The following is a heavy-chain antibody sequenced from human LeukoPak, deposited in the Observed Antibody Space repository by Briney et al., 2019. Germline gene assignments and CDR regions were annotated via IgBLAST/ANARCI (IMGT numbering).Heavy chain of an antibody. CDR2: IIPIFGTA. Sequence: SVKVSCKASGGTFSSYAISWVRQAPGQGLEWMGGIIPIFGTANYAQKFQGRVTITADESTSTAYMELSSLRSEDTAVYYCARCSSFYPYYYYYYMDVWGKGTTVTVSS. J-gene: IGHJ6*03. V-gene: IGHV1-69*01. CDR3: ARCSSFYPYYYYYYMDV. D-gene: IGHD2-15*01. CDR1: GGTFSSYA.